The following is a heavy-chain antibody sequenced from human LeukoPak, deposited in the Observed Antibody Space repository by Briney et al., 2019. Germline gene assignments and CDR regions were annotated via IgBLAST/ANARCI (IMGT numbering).Heavy chain of an antibody. CDR3: ARGLFDI. Sequence: PSETLSLTCTVSGGSIISYYWSWIRQPPGKGLEWIGYIYHSGSTYYDPSLKSRVTISVDRSKNQFSLKLSSVTAADTAVYYCARGLFDIWGQGTMVTVSS. J-gene: IGHJ3*02. CDR2: IYHSGST. CDR1: GGSIISYY. V-gene: IGHV4-59*12.